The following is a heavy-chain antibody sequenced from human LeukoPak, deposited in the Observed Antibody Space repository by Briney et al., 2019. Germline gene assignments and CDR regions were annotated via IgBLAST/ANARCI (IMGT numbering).Heavy chain of an antibody. CDR3: ARLRSITMVRGVRRYYYMDV. Sequence: SETLSLTCTVSGGSISSYYWSWIRQPPGKGLEWIAYIYYSGSTNYNPSLKSRVTISVDTSKNQFSLKLSSVTAADTAVYYCARLRSITMVRGVRRYYYMDVWGKGTTVTISS. CDR2: IYYSGST. CDR1: GGSISSYY. D-gene: IGHD3-10*01. V-gene: IGHV4-59*12. J-gene: IGHJ6*03.